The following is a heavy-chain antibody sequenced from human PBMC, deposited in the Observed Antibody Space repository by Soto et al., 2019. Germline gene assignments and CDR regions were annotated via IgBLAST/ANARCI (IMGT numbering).Heavy chain of an antibody. D-gene: IGHD3-22*01. CDR2: INHSGST. CDR3: ARGFCDSSGYGLDY. V-gene: IGHV4-34*01. Sequence: SETLSLTCAVYGGSFSGYYWSWIRQPPGKGLEWIGQINHSGSTNYNPSLKSRVTISVDTSKNHFSLKLSSVTAADTAVYYCARGFCDSSGYGLDYWGQGTLVTVSS. CDR1: GGSFSGYY. J-gene: IGHJ4*02.